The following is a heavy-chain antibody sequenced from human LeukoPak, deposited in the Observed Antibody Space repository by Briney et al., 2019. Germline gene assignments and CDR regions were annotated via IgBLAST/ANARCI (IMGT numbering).Heavy chain of an antibody. Sequence: PSETLSLTCTVSGGPISSNDYYWGWIRQSPGKGLEWIANIFYSGSTHYNPSLKSRVSISVDTSKNQFSLKLSSVTAADTAVYYCARVHYDFWSGYYSGGRWFDPWGQGTLVTVSS. D-gene: IGHD3-3*01. V-gene: IGHV4-39*01. CDR1: GGPISSNDYY. CDR2: IFYSGST. CDR3: ARVHYDFWSGYYSGGRWFDP. J-gene: IGHJ5*02.